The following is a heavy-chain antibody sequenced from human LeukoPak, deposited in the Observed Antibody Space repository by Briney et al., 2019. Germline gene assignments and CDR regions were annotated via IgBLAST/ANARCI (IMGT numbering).Heavy chain of an antibody. Sequence: PGGSLRLSCAASGFTFSSYGMSWVRQAPGKGLEWVSAISGSGGSTYYADSVKGRFTISRDNSKNTLYLQMNSLRAEDTAVYYCAKDGYSSSWYFDAFDIWGQGTMVTVSS. CDR3: AKDGYSSSWYFDAFDI. D-gene: IGHD6-13*01. J-gene: IGHJ3*02. CDR2: ISGSGGST. V-gene: IGHV3-23*01. CDR1: GFTFSSYG.